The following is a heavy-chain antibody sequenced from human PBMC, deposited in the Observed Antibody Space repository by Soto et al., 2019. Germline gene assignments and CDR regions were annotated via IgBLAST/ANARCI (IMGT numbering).Heavy chain of an antibody. J-gene: IGHJ3*01. D-gene: IGHD6-19*01. CDR2: INPRFSGT. CDR3: AREGPWLGRAFDV. V-gene: IGHV1-46*01. CDR1: GYSFTDNF. Sequence: QVHLVQSGAEVKKPGASMKLSCKASGYSFTDNFIHWLRQAPGQGLEWMGVINPRFSGTAFARKFHGRGNLTRDTSTSTVYMYLNYRKSEDQAVYYCAREGPWLGRAFDVWGQGTMVTVSS.